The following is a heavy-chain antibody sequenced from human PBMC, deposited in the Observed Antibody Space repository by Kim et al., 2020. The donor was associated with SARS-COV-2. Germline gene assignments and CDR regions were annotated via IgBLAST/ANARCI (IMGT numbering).Heavy chain of an antibody. V-gene: IGHV3-74*01. Sequence: GGSLRLSCAVPGFTFSGYWIHWVRQAPGKGLVWVSRINADGYNTNFADFVKGRFTISRDNAMSTVFLQMDSLTAEDTAVYFCALRKIGLGFSYWGQGTLVTVSS. J-gene: IGHJ4*02. CDR2: INADGYNT. CDR3: ALRKIGLGFSY. CDR1: GFTFSGYW. D-gene: IGHD3-10*01.